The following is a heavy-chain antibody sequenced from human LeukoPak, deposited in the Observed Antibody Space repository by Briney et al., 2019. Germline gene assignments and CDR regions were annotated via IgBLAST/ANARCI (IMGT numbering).Heavy chain of an antibody. Sequence: ASVRVSCKASGYTFTGYYMHWVRPAPGQGREWMGWINPNCGGTNYAQKFQGRVTMTRDTSISTAYMELSRLRSDDTAVYYCARDSNGDYYFDYWGQGTLVTVSS. CDR2: INPNCGGT. D-gene: IGHD4-17*01. CDR3: ARDSNGDYYFDY. J-gene: IGHJ4*02. V-gene: IGHV1-2*02. CDR1: GYTFTGYY.